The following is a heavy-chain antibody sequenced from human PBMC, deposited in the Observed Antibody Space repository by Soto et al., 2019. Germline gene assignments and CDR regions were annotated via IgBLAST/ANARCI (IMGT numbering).Heavy chain of an antibody. CDR3: ARGLIFGVVSDYNNWFDP. V-gene: IGHV4-31*03. J-gene: IGHJ5*02. Sequence: SETLSLTCTVSGGSISSGGYYWSWIRQHPGKGLEWIGYIYYSGSTYYNPSLKSRVTISVDTSKNQFSLKLSSVTAADTAVYYCARGLIFGVVSDYNNWFDPWGQGTLVTVSS. CDR2: IYYSGST. CDR1: GGSISSGGYY. D-gene: IGHD3-3*01.